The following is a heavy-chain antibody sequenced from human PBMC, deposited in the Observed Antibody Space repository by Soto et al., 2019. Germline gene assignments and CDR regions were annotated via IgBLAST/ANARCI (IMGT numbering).Heavy chain of an antibody. J-gene: IGHJ5*02. CDR3: ARWNRRDGYNYGP. D-gene: IGHD5-12*01. CDR1: GYTFTNYG. V-gene: IGHV1-69*13. CDR2: IIPNIGTA. Sequence: SVKVSCKASGYTFTNYGINWVRQATGQGLEWMGWIIPNIGTADYAQKFQGRVTITADESTSTAYMELSSLRSEDTAVYYCARWNRRDGYNYGPWGQGTLVTVSS.